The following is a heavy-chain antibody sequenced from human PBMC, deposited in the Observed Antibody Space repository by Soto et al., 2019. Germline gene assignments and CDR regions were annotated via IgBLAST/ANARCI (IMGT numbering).Heavy chain of an antibody. Sequence: SETLSLTCTVSGDSINTYYWTWIRQPPGKGLEWIGYIYDSGSTSYNPSLKSRLTISVDTSKNQFSLKLKSVTAADTAVYYCARGTKYYYQGMDVWGQGTTVTVSS. CDR1: GDSINTYY. V-gene: IGHV4-59*01. J-gene: IGHJ6*02. CDR3: ARGTKYYYQGMDV. CDR2: IYDSGST.